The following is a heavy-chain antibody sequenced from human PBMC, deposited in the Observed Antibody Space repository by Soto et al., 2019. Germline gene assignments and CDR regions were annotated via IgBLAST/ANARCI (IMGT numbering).Heavy chain of an antibody. CDR2: INHSGST. D-gene: IGHD4-17*01. CDR3: ARGSRATVTNEYFQH. CDR1: GGSFSGYY. V-gene: IGHV4-34*01. Sequence: PSETLSLTCAVYGGSFSGYYWSWIRQPPGKGLEWIGEINHSGSTNYNPSPKSRVTISVDTSKNQFSLKLSSVTAADTAVYYCARGSRATVTNEYFQHWGQGTLVTVSS. J-gene: IGHJ1*01.